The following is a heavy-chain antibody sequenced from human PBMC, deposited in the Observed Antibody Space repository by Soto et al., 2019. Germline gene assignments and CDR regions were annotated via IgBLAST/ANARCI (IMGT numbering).Heavy chain of an antibody. V-gene: IGHV1-69*02. D-gene: IGHD3-10*01. Sequence: QVQLVQSGAEVKKPGSSVKVSCTASEGTFNSYTISWVRQAPGQGLEWMGRVIPILGMADFAQRFQVRVMITSDKSTSTAYMMLSSVRSDDTAIYYCATNYGSGSTHFDYWGQGTQVTVSS. J-gene: IGHJ4*02. CDR3: ATNYGSGSTHFDY. CDR1: EGTFNSYT. CDR2: VIPILGMA.